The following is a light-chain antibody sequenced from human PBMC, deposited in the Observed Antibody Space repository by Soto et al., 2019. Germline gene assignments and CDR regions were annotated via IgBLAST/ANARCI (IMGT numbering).Light chain of an antibody. CDR3: CSNGGSYTSV. CDR2: HVS. J-gene: IGLJ3*02. CDR1: SGDVGGYDF. V-gene: IGLV2-11*01. Sequence: QSALTQPRSVSGSPGQSVTIFCTGTSGDVGGYDFVSWYQPNPGKAPSLMIFHVSQRPSGVPARFSGSKSCNTASLTISGLQAEDEADYYCCSNGGSYTSVFGGGTKVTVL.